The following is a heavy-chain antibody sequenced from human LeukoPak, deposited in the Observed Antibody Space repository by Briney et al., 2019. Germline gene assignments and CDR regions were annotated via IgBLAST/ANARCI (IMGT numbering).Heavy chain of an antibody. CDR1: GFTFSGHW. CDR3: TRDRSRAEDD. V-gene: IGHV3-7*01. D-gene: IGHD1-14*01. CDR2: INQGGSDK. Sequence: GGSLRDTCAASGFTFSGHWISWVRQAPGKGLEWVANINQGGSDKYYVDSVKGRFTISRDNANNLLYLQMNSLRGEDTAVYYCTRDRSRAEDDWGQGTLVTVSS. J-gene: IGHJ4*01.